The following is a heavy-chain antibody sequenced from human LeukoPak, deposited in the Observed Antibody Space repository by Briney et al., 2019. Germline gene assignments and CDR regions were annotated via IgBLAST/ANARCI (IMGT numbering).Heavy chain of an antibody. Sequence: ASVKVSFKSSIGTFSKYAIGWVRQAPGQGLEWMGRIIPILNITHYAQKFQGRVTIAADKSTGTAYMELSSLRSEDTAVYYCARDADRASDIYYWGQGTLVTVSS. V-gene: IGHV1-69*04. J-gene: IGHJ4*02. CDR3: ARDADRASDIYY. CDR1: IGTFSKYA. CDR2: IIPILNIT. D-gene: IGHD5-18*01.